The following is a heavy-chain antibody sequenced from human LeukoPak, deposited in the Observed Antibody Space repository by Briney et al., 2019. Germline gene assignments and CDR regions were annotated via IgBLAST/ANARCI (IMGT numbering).Heavy chain of an antibody. D-gene: IGHD2-2*01. CDR3: ARAGLPDIYCSSTSCYAPLDY. J-gene: IGHJ4*02. CDR1: GGSFSGHY. V-gene: IGHV4-34*01. CDR2: INHSGST. Sequence: SETLSLTCAVYGGSFSGHYWSWIRQPPGKGLEWIGEINHSGSTNYNPSLKSRVTISVDTSKNQFSLKLSSVTAADTAVYYCARAGLPDIYCSSTSCYAPLDYWGQGTLVTVSS.